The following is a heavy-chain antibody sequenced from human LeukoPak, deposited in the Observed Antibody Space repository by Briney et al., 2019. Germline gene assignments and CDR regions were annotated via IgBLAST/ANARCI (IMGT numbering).Heavy chain of an antibody. J-gene: IGHJ1*01. V-gene: IGHV1-2*02. CDR1: GYSLSDNY. D-gene: IGHD3-16*01. Sequence: GASVKVSCKASGYSLSDNYLHWVRQAPGQRLEWMAWINPRNGETKFAPRFQGRVTLTRDTSISTAYIELSRLRPDDTAVYYCARSQFRTTNSGAWGFQPWGQGTLVTVSS. CDR2: INPRNGET. CDR3: ARSQFRTTNSGAWGFQP.